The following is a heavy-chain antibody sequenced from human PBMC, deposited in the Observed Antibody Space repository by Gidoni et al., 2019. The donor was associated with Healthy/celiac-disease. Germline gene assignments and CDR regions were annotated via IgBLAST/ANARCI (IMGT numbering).Heavy chain of an antibody. Sequence: EVQLLESGGGLVQPGGSLRLSCAASGSTFSSYAMSWVRPAPGKGLEWVSAISGSGGSTYYADSVKGRFTISRDNSKNTLYLQMNSLRAEDTAVYYCAKGKGSLAAAGSDDAFDIWGQGTMVTVSS. D-gene: IGHD6-13*01. CDR3: AKGKGSLAAAGSDDAFDI. CDR1: GSTFSSYA. J-gene: IGHJ3*02. V-gene: IGHV3-23*01. CDR2: ISGSGGST.